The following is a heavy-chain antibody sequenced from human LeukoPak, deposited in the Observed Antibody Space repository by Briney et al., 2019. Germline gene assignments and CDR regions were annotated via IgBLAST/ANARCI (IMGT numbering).Heavy chain of an antibody. D-gene: IGHD5-24*01. J-gene: IGHJ3*02. CDR2: INSDGSST. V-gene: IGHV3-74*01. Sequence: GGSLRLSCAASGFTFSSYWMHWVRQAPGKGLVWVSRINSDGSSTSYADSVKGRFTISRDNAKNTLYLQMNSLRAEDTAVYYCALVEMATNAFDIWGQGTMVTVSS. CDR1: GFTFSSYW. CDR3: ALVEMATNAFDI.